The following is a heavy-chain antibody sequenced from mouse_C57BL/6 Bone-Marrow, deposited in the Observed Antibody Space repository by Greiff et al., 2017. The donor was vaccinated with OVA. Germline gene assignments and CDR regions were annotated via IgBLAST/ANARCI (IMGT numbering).Heavy chain of an antibody. CDR1: GYSITSGSY. CDR2: ISSDGSN. Sequence: EVQRVESGPGLVKPSQSLSLSCSVSGYSITSGSYWYWIRKFPGNQLGWMGFISSDGSNNYNPSLKNRISITRDTSKNQCFLKLNSVTTEDTATYYGARDPYYYGSRYFGDWGQGTTLPVST. CDR3: ARDPYYYGSRYFGD. J-gene: IGHJ2*01. V-gene: IGHV3-6*01. D-gene: IGHD1-1*01.